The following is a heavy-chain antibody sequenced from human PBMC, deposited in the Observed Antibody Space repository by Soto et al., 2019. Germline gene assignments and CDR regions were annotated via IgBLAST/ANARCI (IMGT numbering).Heavy chain of an antibody. D-gene: IGHD1-26*01. V-gene: IGHV4-34*01. J-gene: IGHJ6*02. CDR3: ARSSGSYYGRYYYYYGMDV. CDR2: INHSGST. CDR1: GGSFSGYY. Sequence: PSETLALACAVYGGSFSGYYLSWSRQRPGKGLEWIGEINHSGSTNYNPSLKSRVTISVDTSKNQFSLQLSSVTAADTAVYYCARSSGSYYGRYYYYYGMDVWGQGTTVTVSS.